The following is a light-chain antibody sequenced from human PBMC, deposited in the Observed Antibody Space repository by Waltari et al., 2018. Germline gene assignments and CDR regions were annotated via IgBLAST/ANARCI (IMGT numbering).Light chain of an antibody. J-gene: IGLJ3*02. V-gene: IGLV7-46*01. Sequence: QAVVTQEPSLTVSPGGTVTLTCASSTAPVTSGHFPYWIQQKPGQAPRTLIYETGSLLGGKAALTLSGAQPEDEAEYYCLLSYSGARVFGGGTKLTVL. CDR2: E. CDR1: TAPVTSGHF. CDR3: LLSYSGARV.